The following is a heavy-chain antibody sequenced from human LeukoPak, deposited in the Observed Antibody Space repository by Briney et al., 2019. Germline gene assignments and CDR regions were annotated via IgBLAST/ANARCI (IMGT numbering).Heavy chain of an antibody. D-gene: IGHD4-17*01. CDR2: IYSGGST. CDR3: ARDIGGDYGRDY. V-gene: IGHV3-53*01. J-gene: IGHJ4*02. CDR1: GFTVSSNY. Sequence: PGGSLRLSCAASGFTVSSNYMNWVRQAPGKGLEWVSVIYSGGSTYYADSVKGRFTISRDNSKNTLYLQMNSLRAEDTAVYYCARDIGGDYGRDYWGQGTLVTVSS.